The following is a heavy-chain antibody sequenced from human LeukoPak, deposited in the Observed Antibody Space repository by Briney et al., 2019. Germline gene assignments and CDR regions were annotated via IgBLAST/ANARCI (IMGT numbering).Heavy chain of an antibody. Sequence: GGSLRLSCAASGFTFSSYSMNWVRQAPGKGLEWVSSISSSSSYIYYADSVKGRFTISRDNAKNSLYLQMNSLRAEDTAVYYCARDTIPGTYYSGSGVSMDVWGKGTTVTVSS. V-gene: IGHV3-21*01. CDR2: ISSSSSYI. CDR1: GFTFSSYS. J-gene: IGHJ6*04. D-gene: IGHD3-10*01. CDR3: ARDTIPGTYYSGSGVSMDV.